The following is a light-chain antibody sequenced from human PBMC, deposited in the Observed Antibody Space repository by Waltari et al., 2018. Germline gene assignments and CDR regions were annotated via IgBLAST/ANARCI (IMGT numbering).Light chain of an antibody. CDR3: QQYGSSPTYT. V-gene: IGKV3-20*01. Sequence: EIVLTQSPGTLSLSPGERVTLSCRASQSVSRNYLAWYQQTPGQAPRLLIYGTSTRATGIPDRFSGSGSGTDFTLAISRLEPEYFAVYYCQQYGSSPTYTFGQGTKLEI. CDR2: GTS. CDR1: QSVSRNY. J-gene: IGKJ2*01.